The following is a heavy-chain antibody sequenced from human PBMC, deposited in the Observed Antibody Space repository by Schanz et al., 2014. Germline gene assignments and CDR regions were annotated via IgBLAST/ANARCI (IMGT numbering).Heavy chain of an antibody. V-gene: IGHV3-33*01. J-gene: IGHJ6*02. Sequence: QVQLVESGGGVVQPGRSLRLSCAASGFTFSSYGMHWVRQAPGKGLEWVAVIWYDGNNKFYADSVKGRFIISRDNSKNTLDLQMNSLRAEDTAVYYCRLWFGELYYGMDVWGQGTTVTVSS. CDR1: GFTFSSYG. CDR3: RLWFGELYYGMDV. CDR2: IWYDGNNK. D-gene: IGHD3-10*01.